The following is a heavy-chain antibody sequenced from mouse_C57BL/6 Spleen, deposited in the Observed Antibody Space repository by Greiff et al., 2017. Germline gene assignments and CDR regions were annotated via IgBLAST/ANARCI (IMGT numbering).Heavy chain of an antibody. CDR3: ARSDAHFDY. CDR1: GFTFSSYA. V-gene: IGHV5-4*03. CDR2: ISDGGSYT. J-gene: IGHJ2*01. Sequence: EVMLVESGGGLVKPGGSLKLSCAASGFTFSSYAMSWVRQTPEKRLEWVATISDGGSYTYYPDNVKGRFPISRDNAKNNLYLQMSHLKSEDTAMYYCARSDAHFDYWGQGTTLTVSS.